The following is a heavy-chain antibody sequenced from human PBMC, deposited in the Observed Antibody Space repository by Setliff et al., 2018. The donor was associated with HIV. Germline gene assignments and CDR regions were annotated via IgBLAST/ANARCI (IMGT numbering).Heavy chain of an antibody. J-gene: IGHJ4*02. CDR2: INHSGST. V-gene: IGHV4-34*01. D-gene: IGHD3-10*01. CDR3: ARPALGIGGGSRFDN. CDR1: GGSFSGYY. Sequence: KPSETLSLTCAVYGGSFSGYYWSWIRQPPGKGLEWIGEINHSGSTNYNPSLKSRVTISVDTSKNQFSLKLSSVTAADTAVYYCARPALGIGGGSRFDNWGQGTQVTVSS.